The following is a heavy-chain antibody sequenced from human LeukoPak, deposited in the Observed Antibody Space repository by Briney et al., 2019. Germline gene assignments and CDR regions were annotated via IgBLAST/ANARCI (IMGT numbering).Heavy chain of an antibody. Sequence: SETLSLTCTVSGGSISSSDYYWGWIRQPPGKGLEWIGSIYGGSTYYNPSLKSRVTISVDTSMNQFSLKLSFVTTADTAVYYCARLTSGRINWLDPWGQGTLVTVSS. V-gene: IGHV4-39*01. J-gene: IGHJ5*02. CDR1: GGSISSSDYY. CDR2: IYGGST. D-gene: IGHD2-15*01. CDR3: ARLTSGRINWLDP.